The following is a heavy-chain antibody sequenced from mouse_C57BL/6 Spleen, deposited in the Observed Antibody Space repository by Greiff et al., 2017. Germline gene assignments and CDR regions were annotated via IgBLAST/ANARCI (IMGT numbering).Heavy chain of an antibody. V-gene: IGHV1-50*01. CDR1: GYTFTSYW. CDR3: ARAPSKTNYDWDAMDY. CDR2: IDPSDSYT. Sequence: VQLQQPGAELVKPGASVKLSCKAPGYTFTSYWMQWVKQRPGQGLEWIGEIDPSDSYTNYNQKFKGKATLTVDTSSSTAYMQLSSLTSEDSAVYYCARAPSKTNYDWDAMDYWGQGTSVTVSS. J-gene: IGHJ4*01. D-gene: IGHD2-4*01.